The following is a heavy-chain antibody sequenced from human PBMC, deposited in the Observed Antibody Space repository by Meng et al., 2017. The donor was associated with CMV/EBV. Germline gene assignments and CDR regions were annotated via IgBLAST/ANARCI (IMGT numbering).Heavy chain of an antibody. Sequence: SGYTFSSYGFSWVRQAPGQGLEWMGWISAYNGNTNYAQKLQGRVTMTTDTSTSTAYMELRSLRSDDTAVYYCARAAYCGGDCYPNFDYWGQGTLVTVSS. V-gene: IGHV1-18*01. D-gene: IGHD2-21*01. CDR3: ARAAYCGGDCYPNFDY. J-gene: IGHJ4*02. CDR2: ISAYNGNT. CDR1: GYTFSSYG.